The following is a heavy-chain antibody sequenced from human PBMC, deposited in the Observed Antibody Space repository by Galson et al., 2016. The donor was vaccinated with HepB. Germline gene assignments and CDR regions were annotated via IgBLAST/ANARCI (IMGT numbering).Heavy chain of an antibody. D-gene: IGHD2-15*01. Sequence: SVKVSCKASGYTFTSYDINWVRQAAGQGLEWMGWMNPNSGNTNYAQKFQGRVTMTTNTSISTAYMELSSLRSDDTAVYFCARRRSYCSGGICSPDYSYYGMDVWGQGTTVTASS. V-gene: IGHV1-8*01. CDR3: ARRRSYCSGGICSPDYSYYGMDV. CDR1: GYTFTSYD. CDR2: MNPNSGNT. J-gene: IGHJ6*02.